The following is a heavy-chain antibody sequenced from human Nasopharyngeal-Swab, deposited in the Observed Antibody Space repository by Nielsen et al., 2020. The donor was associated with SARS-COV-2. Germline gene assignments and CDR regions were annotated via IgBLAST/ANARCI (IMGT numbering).Heavy chain of an antibody. D-gene: IGHD6-19*01. CDR2: INPSGGST. Sequence: ASLKVSCKASGYTFTSYYMHWVRQAPGQGLEWMGIINPSGGSTSYAQKFQGRVTMTRDTSTSTVYMELSSLRSEDTAVYYCARDPEAVAPFYGMDVWGQGTTVTVSS. V-gene: IGHV1-46*01. J-gene: IGHJ6*02. CDR1: GYTFTSYY. CDR3: ARDPEAVAPFYGMDV.